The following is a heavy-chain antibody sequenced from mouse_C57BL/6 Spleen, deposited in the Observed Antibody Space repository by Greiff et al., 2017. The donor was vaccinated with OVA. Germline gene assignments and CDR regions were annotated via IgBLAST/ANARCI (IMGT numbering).Heavy chain of an antibody. Sequence: VQLQQPGAELVKPGASVKLSCKASGYTFTSYWMQWVKQRPGQGLEWIGEIDPSDSYTNYNQKFKGKATLTVDTSSSTAYMQLSSLTSEDSAVYYCARIVGAWFAYWGQGTLVTVSA. CDR2: IDPSDSYT. V-gene: IGHV1-50*01. CDR1: GYTFTSYW. J-gene: IGHJ3*01. D-gene: IGHD3-3*01. CDR3: ARIVGAWFAY.